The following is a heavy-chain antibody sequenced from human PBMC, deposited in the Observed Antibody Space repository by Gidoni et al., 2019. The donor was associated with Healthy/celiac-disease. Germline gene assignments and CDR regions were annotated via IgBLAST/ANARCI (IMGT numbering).Heavy chain of an antibody. CDR2: IGTAGDT. D-gene: IGHD3-22*01. J-gene: IGHJ4*02. CDR3: ARGSWDSSGSYYFDY. CDR1: GFTFSSYD. V-gene: IGHV3-13*04. Sequence: EVQLVESGGGLVQPGGSLRLSCAASGFTFSSYDMHWVRQATGKGLEWVSAIGTAGDTYYPGSVKGRFTISRENAKNSLYLQMNSLRAGDTAVYYCARGSWDSSGSYYFDYWGQGTLVTVSS.